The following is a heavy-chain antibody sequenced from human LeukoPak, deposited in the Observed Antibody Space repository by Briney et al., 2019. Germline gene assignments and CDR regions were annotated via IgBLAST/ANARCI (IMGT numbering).Heavy chain of an antibody. Sequence: PSETLSLTCTVSGGSFSSGGYYWSWIRQPPGKGLEWIGYIYYSGYTDYNPSLKSRVTMSVDTSKNQFSLKLTSVTAADTAVYYCATLQSSGYDYSDYWGQGILVTVSS. CDR1: GGSFSSGGYY. J-gene: IGHJ4*02. D-gene: IGHD3-22*01. CDR2: IYYSGYT. CDR3: ATLQSSGYDYSDY. V-gene: IGHV4-61*08.